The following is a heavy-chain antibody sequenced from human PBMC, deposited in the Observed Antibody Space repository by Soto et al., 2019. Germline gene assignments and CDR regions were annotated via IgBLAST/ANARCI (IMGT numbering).Heavy chain of an antibody. V-gene: IGHV4-39*01. D-gene: IGHD6-13*01. CDR1: GSSISSSSYY. J-gene: IGHJ6*02. CDR2: IYYSGST. Sequence: PSESLSLTCTVSGSSISSSSYYWGWIRQPPGKGLEWIGSIYYSGSTYYNPSLKSRVTISVDTSKNQFSLKLSSVTAADTAVYYCAREQQLVSTYYYYGMDVWGQGTTVTVSS. CDR3: AREQQLVSTYYYYGMDV.